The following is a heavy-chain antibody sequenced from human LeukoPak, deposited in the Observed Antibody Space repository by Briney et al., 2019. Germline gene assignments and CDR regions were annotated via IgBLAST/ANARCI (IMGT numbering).Heavy chain of an antibody. Sequence: GGSLRPSCAASGFTFSSYGLSWVRQAPGKGLVWVSRINSDGSSTSYADSVKGRFTISRDNAKNTLYLQMNSLRVEDTAVYYCARGGSSWYPDYWSQGTLVTVSS. J-gene: IGHJ4*02. D-gene: IGHD6-13*01. V-gene: IGHV3-74*01. CDR2: INSDGSST. CDR3: ARGGSSWYPDY. CDR1: GFTFSSYG.